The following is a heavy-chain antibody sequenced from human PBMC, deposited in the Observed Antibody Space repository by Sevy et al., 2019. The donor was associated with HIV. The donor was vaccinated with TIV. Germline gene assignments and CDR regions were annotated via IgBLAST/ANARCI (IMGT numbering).Heavy chain of an antibody. CDR3: AKDQGYNWNTEGFFDY. V-gene: IGHV3-30*02. CDR1: AFSFSTNG. Sequence: GGSLRLSCAASAFSFSTNGMHWVRQAPGKGLEWVAFIRYDGSNKFYTDSVKGRFTISRDNSKNTLYLQMNSLTTEDTDVYYCAKDQGYNWNTEGFFDYWGQGTLVTVSS. CDR2: IRYDGSNK. J-gene: IGHJ4*02. D-gene: IGHD1-20*01.